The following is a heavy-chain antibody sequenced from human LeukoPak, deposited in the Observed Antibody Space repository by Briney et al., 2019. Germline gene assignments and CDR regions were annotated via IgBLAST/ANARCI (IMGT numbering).Heavy chain of an antibody. V-gene: IGHV4-59*08. CDR2: IYYSGST. CDR3: ARHLMPPTVTAWGAFDI. D-gene: IGHD4-17*01. Sequence: SETLSLTCTVSGGSISSYYRSWIRQPPGKGLEWIGYIYYSGSTNYNPSPKSRVTISVDKSKNQSSLKLSSVTAADTAVYYCARHLMPPTVTAWGAFDIWGQGTMVTVSS. J-gene: IGHJ3*02. CDR1: GGSISSYY.